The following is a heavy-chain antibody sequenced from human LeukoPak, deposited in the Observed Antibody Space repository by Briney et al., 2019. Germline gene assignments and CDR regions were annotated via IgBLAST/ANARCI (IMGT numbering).Heavy chain of an antibody. V-gene: IGHV3-9*03. D-gene: IGHD3-22*01. J-gene: IGHJ4*02. Sequence: GGSLTLSCAASGFTFDDYAMHWVRQAPGKGLEWVSGISWNSGSIGYADSVKGRFTISRDNAKNSLYLQMNSLRAEDMALYYCAKDIRYYYDSSGYYDYWGQGTLVTVSS. CDR1: GFTFDDYA. CDR3: AKDIRYYYDSSGYYDY. CDR2: ISWNSGSI.